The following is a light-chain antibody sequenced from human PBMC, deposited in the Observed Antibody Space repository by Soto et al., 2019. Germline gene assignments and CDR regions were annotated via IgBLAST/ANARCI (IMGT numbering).Light chain of an antibody. V-gene: IGKV3-20*01. J-gene: IGKJ1*01. CDR3: QQYGSSPRT. CDR1: QSVSSSY. Sequence: EIVLTQSPGTLSLSPGVRATLSCRASQSVSSSYLAWYQQKPGQAPRLLIYGASSRATGVPDRFTGSGSGTDFTLTISRLEPEDFAVYYCQQYGSSPRTFDQGTKVEIK. CDR2: GAS.